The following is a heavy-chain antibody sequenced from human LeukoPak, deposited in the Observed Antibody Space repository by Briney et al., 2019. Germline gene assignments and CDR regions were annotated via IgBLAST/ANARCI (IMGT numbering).Heavy chain of an antibody. CDR3: ARDYFTANDY. V-gene: IGHV1-2*02. CDR1: GYTFTGYY. CDR2: INPNSCGT. Sequence: GASVKVSCKASGYTFTGYYIHWVRQAPGQGLEWMGWINPNSCGTNYAQKFQGRVTMTRDTSISTAYMELSRLRSDDTAVYYCARDYFTANDYWGQGTLVTASS. J-gene: IGHJ4*02. D-gene: IGHD2-21*02.